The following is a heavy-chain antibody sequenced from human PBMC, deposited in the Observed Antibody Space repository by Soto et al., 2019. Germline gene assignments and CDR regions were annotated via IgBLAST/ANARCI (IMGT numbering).Heavy chain of an antibody. V-gene: IGHV4-31*03. D-gene: IGHD5-12*01. CDR3: AGASTWHPGAFDI. J-gene: IGHJ3*02. CDR2: IYYSGST. CDR1: GGSISSGGYS. Sequence: QVQLQESGPGLVKPSQTLSLTCTVSGGSISSGGYSWTWIRQHPGKGLEWIGYIYYSGSTYYKPSLKSRLTISVDTSKNHLSLKLSSVTAADTAVYHCAGASTWHPGAFDIWGQGTTVTVSS.